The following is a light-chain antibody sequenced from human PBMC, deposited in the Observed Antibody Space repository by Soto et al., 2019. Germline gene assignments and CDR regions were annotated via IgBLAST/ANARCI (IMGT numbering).Light chain of an antibody. CDR2: GAS. Sequence: EIVLTHSPGTLSLSPAERATLSCRASQSVSSSYLAWYQQRPGQAPRLLIYGASRRATGIPDRFSGSGSGTDFTITISRLEPEDFAVYYCQQYSRSWTFGQGTKVDI. CDR1: QSVSSSY. CDR3: QQYSRSWT. J-gene: IGKJ1*01. V-gene: IGKV3-20*01.